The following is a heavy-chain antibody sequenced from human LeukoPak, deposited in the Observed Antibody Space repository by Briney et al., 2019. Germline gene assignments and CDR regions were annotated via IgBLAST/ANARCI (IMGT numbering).Heavy chain of an antibody. CDR1: GGSISSSTYY. J-gene: IGHJ4*02. V-gene: IGHV4-39*07. CDR2: IYYSGST. D-gene: IGHD4-23*01. Sequence: SETLSLTCTVSGGSISSSTYYWGWIRQPPGKGLEWIGSIYYSGSTNYNPSLKSRVTISVDTSKNQFSLKLSSATAADTAVYYCARARLTTVVTPLDYWGQGTLVTVPS. CDR3: ARARLTTVVTPLDY.